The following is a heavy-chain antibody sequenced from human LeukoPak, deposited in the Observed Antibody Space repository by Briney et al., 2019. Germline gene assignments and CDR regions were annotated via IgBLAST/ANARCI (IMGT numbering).Heavy chain of an antibody. CDR1: GGSFSGYY. Sequence: PSETLSLTCAVYGGSFSGYYWSWIRQPPGKGLEWIGEINHSGSTNYNPSLKSRVTISVDTSKNQFSLKLSSVTAADTAVYYCARRDSDYGSGRKIDPWGQGTLVTVSS. J-gene: IGHJ5*02. CDR3: ARRDSDYGSGRKIDP. D-gene: IGHD3-10*01. CDR2: INHSGST. V-gene: IGHV4-34*01.